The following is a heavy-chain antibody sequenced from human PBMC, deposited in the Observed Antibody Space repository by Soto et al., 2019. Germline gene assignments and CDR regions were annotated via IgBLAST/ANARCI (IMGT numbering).Heavy chain of an antibody. J-gene: IGHJ4*02. Sequence: GASVKVSCKAPGYNFNTYGINWVRQAPGQGLEWMGWISGYSGNTNYAQKFQGRVTMTTDTSTSTHYMELTSLRSDDTAVYYCARVAGVKDYDFVDAFDSWGQGTLVTVSS. CDR2: ISGYSGNT. CDR1: GYNFNTYG. V-gene: IGHV1-18*01. CDR3: ARVAGVKDYDFVDAFDS. D-gene: IGHD3-16*01.